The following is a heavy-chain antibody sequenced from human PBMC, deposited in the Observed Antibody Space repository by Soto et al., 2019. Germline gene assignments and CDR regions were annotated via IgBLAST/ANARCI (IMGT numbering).Heavy chain of an antibody. CDR1: GFTFSSYG. J-gene: IGHJ2*01. V-gene: IGHV3-33*01. CDR3: ATTIAAAGYWYFDL. D-gene: IGHD6-13*01. Sequence: PGGSLRLSCAASGFTFSSYGMHWVRQAPGKGLEWVAVIWYDGSNKYYADSVKGRFTISRDNSKNTLYLQMNSLRAEDTAVYYCATTIAAAGYWYFDLWGRGTLVTVSS. CDR2: IWYDGSNK.